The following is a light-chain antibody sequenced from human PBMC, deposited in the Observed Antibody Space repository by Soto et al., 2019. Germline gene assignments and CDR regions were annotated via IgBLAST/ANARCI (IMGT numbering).Light chain of an antibody. CDR1: SSDLGSYNL. Sequence: QSALTQPASVSGSPGQSITISCTGTSSDLGSYNLVSWFQQHPGKAPKLIIYEGGKRPSGVSNRFSGSWFGNTASLTISGLQAEDAADYYCCSYTTSISVLFGGGTKLTVL. CDR3: CSYTTSISVL. V-gene: IGLV2-23*01. CDR2: EGG. J-gene: IGLJ2*01.